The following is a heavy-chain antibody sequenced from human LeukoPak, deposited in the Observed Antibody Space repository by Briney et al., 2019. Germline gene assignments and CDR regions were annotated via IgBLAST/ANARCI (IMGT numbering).Heavy chain of an antibody. D-gene: IGHD6-13*01. CDR3: ATRGAYSSSWSLHY. CDR2: ISGSGGGT. Sequence: GGPLRLSCAASGFIFRSYAMSWVRQAPGKGLAWVSAISGSGGGTYYADSVKGRFTISRDNSKNTLYLQMNSLRAEDTAVYYCATRGAYSSSWSLHYWGQGTLVTVSS. J-gene: IGHJ4*02. V-gene: IGHV3-23*01. CDR1: GFIFRSYA.